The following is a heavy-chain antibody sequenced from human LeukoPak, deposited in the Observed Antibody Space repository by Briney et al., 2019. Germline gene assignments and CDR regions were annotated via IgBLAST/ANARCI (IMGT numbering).Heavy chain of an antibody. V-gene: IGHV4-39*01. CDR1: GGSISSSSYY. J-gene: IGHJ4*02. Sequence: SETLSLTCTVSGGSISSSSYYWGWIRQPPGKGLEWIVSIYYSGSTYYNPSLKSRFTISVDTSKNQFSLKLSSVTAADTAVYYCATITPYYYDSSGSYWGQGTLVTVSS. CDR3: ATITPYYYDSSGSY. D-gene: IGHD3-22*01. CDR2: IYYSGST.